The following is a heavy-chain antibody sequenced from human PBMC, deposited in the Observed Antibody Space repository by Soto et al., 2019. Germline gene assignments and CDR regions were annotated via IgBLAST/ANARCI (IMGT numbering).Heavy chain of an antibody. CDR2: TYYRSKWYN. D-gene: IGHD6-19*01. J-gene: IGHJ6*02. Sequence: QTLSLTCAISGDSVSSNSAAWNWIRHSPSRGLEWLLRTYYRSKWYNDYAVSVKSRITINPDTSKNQFSLQLNSVTPEDTAVYYCAREPSRAVATAGGVSYYYHYGMDVWGQGTTVTVSS. V-gene: IGHV6-1*01. CDR1: GDSVSSNSAA. CDR3: AREPSRAVATAGGVSYYYHYGMDV.